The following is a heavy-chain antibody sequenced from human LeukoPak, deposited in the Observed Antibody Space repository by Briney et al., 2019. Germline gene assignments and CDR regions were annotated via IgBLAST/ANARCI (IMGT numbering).Heavy chain of an antibody. J-gene: IGHJ4*02. CDR1: GFTFGGYG. D-gene: IGHD2-2*01. CDR3: ARRTRAYDFDY. V-gene: IGHV3-33*01. CDR2: IWFDGSNK. Sequence: PGRSLRLSCAASGFTFGGYGMHWVRQAPGKGLEWVAVIWFDGSNKYYADSVKGRFTISRDNSKNTLYLQMNSLRAEDTAVYYCARRTRAYDFDYWGQGTLVTVSS.